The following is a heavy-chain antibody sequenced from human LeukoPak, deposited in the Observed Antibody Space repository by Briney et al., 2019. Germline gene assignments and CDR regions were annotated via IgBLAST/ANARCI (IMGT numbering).Heavy chain of an antibody. CDR3: ARAPRRTTNPLGY. CDR2: IYSGGST. D-gene: IGHD2/OR15-2a*01. Sequence: GGSLRLPCAASGFTVSSNYMSWVRQAPGKGLEWVSVIYSGGSTYYADSVKGRFTISRDNSKNTLYLQMNSLRAEDTAVYYCARAPRRTTNPLGYWGQGTLVTVSS. J-gene: IGHJ4*02. CDR1: GFTVSSNY. V-gene: IGHV3-66*01.